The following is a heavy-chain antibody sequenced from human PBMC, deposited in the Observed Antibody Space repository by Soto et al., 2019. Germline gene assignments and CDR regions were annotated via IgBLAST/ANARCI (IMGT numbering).Heavy chain of an antibody. Sequence: QVKLVQSGAEVKKPGASVKVSCKASGYTFTSYGISWVRQAPGQVLEWMGWISAYNGNTNYAQKLQGRVTMTTDTSTSTAYMELRSLRSAATAVYYCARDKGDGSGSYYGYWGQGTLVTGSS. V-gene: IGHV1-18*01. CDR1: GYTFTSYG. CDR2: ISAYNGNT. D-gene: IGHD3-10*01. CDR3: ARDKGDGSGSYYGY. J-gene: IGHJ4*02.